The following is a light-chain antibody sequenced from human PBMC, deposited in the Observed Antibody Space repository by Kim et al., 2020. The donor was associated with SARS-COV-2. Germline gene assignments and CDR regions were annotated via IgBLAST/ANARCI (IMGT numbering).Light chain of an antibody. CDR2: DVS. V-gene: IGLV2-14*03. CDR3: SSYTSSSPRLWV. Sequence: QSALTQPASVSGSPGQSITISCTGTSSDVGGYNYVSWYQQHPGKAPKLMIYDVSNRPSGVSNRFSGSKSGNTASLTISGLQAEDEADYYCSSYTSSSPRLWVFGGGTQLTVL. CDR1: SSDVGGYNY. J-gene: IGLJ3*02.